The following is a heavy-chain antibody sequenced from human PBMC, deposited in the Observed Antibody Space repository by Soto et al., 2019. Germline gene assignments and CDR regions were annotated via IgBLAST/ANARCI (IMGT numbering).Heavy chain of an antibody. CDR1: GYRFTTYG. CDR3: ARVRFGDPFDF. Sequence: ASVKVSCKVSGYRFTTYGINWVRQAPGQGLEWVGWFNPDNQNTNYAQKFQDRVSLTTDSSTNTAYMELRDLRSDDTAVYYCARVRFGDPFDFWGQGSLVTVSS. CDR2: FNPDNQNT. V-gene: IGHV1-18*01. D-gene: IGHD3-16*01. J-gene: IGHJ4*02.